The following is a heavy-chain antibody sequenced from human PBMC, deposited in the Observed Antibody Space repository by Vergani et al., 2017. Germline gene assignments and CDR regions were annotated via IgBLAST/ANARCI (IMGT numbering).Heavy chain of an antibody. Sequence: QVQLVQSGAEVKKPGSSVKVSCKASGGTFSSYAISWVRQAPGQGLEWMGRIIPIFGTANYAQKFQGRVTITADESTGTAYMELSSLRSEDTAVDYCARAGELSYGPNNNFDYWGQGTLVTVSS. CDR3: ARAGELSYGPNNNFDY. V-gene: IGHV1-69*18. CDR1: GGTFSSYA. J-gene: IGHJ4*02. D-gene: IGHD3-10*01. CDR2: IIPIFGTA.